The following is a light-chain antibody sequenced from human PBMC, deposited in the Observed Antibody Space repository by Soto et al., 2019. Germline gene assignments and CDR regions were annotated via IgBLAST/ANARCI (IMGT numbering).Light chain of an antibody. V-gene: IGKV2-28*01. CDR2: LGS. CDR3: MQALQTPWT. CDR1: QSLLHSIGYSY. J-gene: IGKJ1*01. Sequence: DIVMTQSPLSLPVTPGEPASISCRSSQSLLHSIGYSYLDWYLQKPGQSPQLLIYLGSNRASGVPDRFSGSGSGTDFTLKICRVEAEDVGVYYCMQALQTPWTFGQGTKVEIK.